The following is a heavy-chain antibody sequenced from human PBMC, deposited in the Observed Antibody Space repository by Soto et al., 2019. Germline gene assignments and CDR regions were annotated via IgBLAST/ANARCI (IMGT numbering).Heavy chain of an antibody. Sequence: QITLKETGPALVKPTQTLTLTCIFSAFSISTRGVGVCWNRQPPGKALEWLALIYWDADKRYSPSLSNRLTITTDTTNNQVGLTMTNMDPVDTATYYGIHDSRDYWGFDHWGQGTLVTVSS. CDR3: IHDSRDYWGFDH. V-gene: IGHV2-5*02. CDR2: IYWDADK. D-gene: IGHD3-22*01. J-gene: IGHJ4*02. CDR1: AFSISTRGVG.